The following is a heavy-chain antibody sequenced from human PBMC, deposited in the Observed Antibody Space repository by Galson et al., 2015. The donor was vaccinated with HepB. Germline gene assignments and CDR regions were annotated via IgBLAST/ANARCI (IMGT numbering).Heavy chain of an antibody. Sequence: SLRLSCAASGFTFSDYYMSWIRQAPGKGLEWVSYISSSGSTIYYADSMKGRFTISRDNTKNSLYLQMTSLRVEDTAVYYCARDWGIAVAGTWWFDPWGQGTLVTVSS. D-gene: IGHD6-19*01. CDR3: ARDWGIAVAGTWWFDP. CDR1: GFTFSDYY. J-gene: IGHJ5*02. V-gene: IGHV3-11*04. CDR2: ISSSGSTI.